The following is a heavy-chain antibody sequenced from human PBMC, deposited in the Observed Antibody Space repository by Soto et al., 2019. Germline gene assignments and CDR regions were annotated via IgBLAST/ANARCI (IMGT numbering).Heavy chain of an antibody. V-gene: IGHV1-69*04. CDR2: IIPIPGIP. D-gene: IGHD2-21*02. J-gene: IGHJ6*03. CDR3: ARDWKGGDRENYMDV. Sequence: ASVKVSCKASGGTFSSFIISWARQAPGQGLEWMGRIIPIPGIPNYAQKFQGRVTITADKSTSTAYMELSSLRSEDTAVYYCARDWKGGDRENYMDVWGKGTTVTVSS. CDR1: GGTFSSFI.